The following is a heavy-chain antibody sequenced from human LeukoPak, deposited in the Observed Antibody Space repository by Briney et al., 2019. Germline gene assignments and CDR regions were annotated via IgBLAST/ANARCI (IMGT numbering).Heavy chain of an antibody. CDR3: ARVPAGTGPFDY. J-gene: IGHJ4*02. V-gene: IGHV4-34*01. Sequence: SETLSLTCAVYGGSFSGYYWSWIRQPPGKGLEWIGEINHSGSTNYNPSLKSRVTISVGTSKNQFSLKLSSVTAADTAVYYCARVPAGTGPFDYWGQGTLVTVSS. CDR1: GGSFSGYY. D-gene: IGHD6-19*01. CDR2: INHSGST.